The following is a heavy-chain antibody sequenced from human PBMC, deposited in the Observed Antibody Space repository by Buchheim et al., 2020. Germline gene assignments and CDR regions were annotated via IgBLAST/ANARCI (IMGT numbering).Heavy chain of an antibody. Sequence: QVQLAQSGAEVKKPGASVKVSCTASGYTFTNYYIHWVRQAPGQGLEWMGAINPRSGSTDCAQKFRGRLTMTRDTSTSTVYMELSSLRSEDAAVYYCASGIIVAGTYYYFGIDVWGQGTT. CDR3: ASGIIVAGTYYYFGIDV. J-gene: IGHJ6*02. CDR2: INPRSGST. V-gene: IGHV1-46*01. CDR1: GYTFTNYY. D-gene: IGHD6-19*01.